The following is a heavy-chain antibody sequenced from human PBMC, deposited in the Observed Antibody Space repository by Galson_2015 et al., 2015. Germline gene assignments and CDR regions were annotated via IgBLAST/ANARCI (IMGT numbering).Heavy chain of an antibody. D-gene: IGHD6-13*01. CDR1: GGSISSSNW. V-gene: IGHV4-4*02. J-gene: IGHJ4*02. CDR3: ARKFEQQLPYDY. CDR2: IYHSGST. Sequence: SETLSLTCAVSGGSISSSNWWSWVRQPPGKGLEWIGEIYHSGSTNYNPSLKSRVTISVNKSKDQFSLKLSSVTAADTAVYYCARKFEQQLPYDYWGQGTLVTVSS.